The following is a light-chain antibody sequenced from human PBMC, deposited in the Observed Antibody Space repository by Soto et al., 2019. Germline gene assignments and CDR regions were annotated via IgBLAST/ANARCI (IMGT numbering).Light chain of an antibody. CDR2: DTS. V-gene: IGKV3-15*01. CDR1: QSIYEK. CDR3: QQYKRWPLT. J-gene: IGKJ4*01. Sequence: EIVMTQSPATLSVSPGERVTLFCRASQSIYEKLAWYQQKPGQTPRLVIYDTSTRSTGTPGSFSGSGSGTEFTLTISSLQSEDFAVYYCQQYKRWPLTFGGGNKVEIK.